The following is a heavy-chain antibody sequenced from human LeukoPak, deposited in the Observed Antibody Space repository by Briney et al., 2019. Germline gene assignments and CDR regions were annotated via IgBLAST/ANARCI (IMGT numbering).Heavy chain of an antibody. D-gene: IGHD3-3*01. Sequence: ASVKVSCKASGYTFTSYDINWVRQATGQGLEWMGWMNPNSGNTAYAQKFQGRVTMTRNTSISTAYMELSSLGSEDTAVYYCGRGQDFWSGYYTAGVDYWGQGTLVTVSS. V-gene: IGHV1-8*01. CDR1: GYTFTSYD. CDR2: MNPNSGNT. J-gene: IGHJ4*02. CDR3: GRGQDFWSGYYTAGVDY.